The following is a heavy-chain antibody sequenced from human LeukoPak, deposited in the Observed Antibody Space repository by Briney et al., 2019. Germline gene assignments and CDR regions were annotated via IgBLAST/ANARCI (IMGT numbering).Heavy chain of an antibody. D-gene: IGHD4-17*01. Sequence: PGGSLRLSCAASGFTFSSYGMHWVRQAPGKGLDWVAFIRYDGRNKYYADSVKGRFTISRDNSKNTLYMQMNSLRADDTAVYYCARGSKSYGDYIRSRIHYFDYWGQGTLVTVSS. CDR3: ARGSKSYGDYIRSRIHYFDY. CDR2: IRYDGRNK. J-gene: IGHJ4*02. V-gene: IGHV3-30*02. CDR1: GFTFSSYG.